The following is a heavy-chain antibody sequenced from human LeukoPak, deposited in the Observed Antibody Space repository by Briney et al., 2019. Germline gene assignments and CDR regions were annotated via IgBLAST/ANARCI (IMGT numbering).Heavy chain of an antibody. J-gene: IGHJ4*02. D-gene: IGHD6-19*01. Sequence: GALRLSCAASGFTFSSYAMSWVRQAPGKGLEWVSGISGGDDTTYFADSVKGRFTISRDNSKNTLYLQMNRLRAEDTAVYYCAKDKQWLVLDYWGQGTLVTVSS. CDR3: AKDKQWLVLDY. CDR2: ISGGDDTT. V-gene: IGHV3-23*01. CDR1: GFTFSSYA.